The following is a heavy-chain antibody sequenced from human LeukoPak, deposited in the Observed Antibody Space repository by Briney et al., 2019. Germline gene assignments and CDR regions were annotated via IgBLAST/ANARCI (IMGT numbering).Heavy chain of an antibody. CDR2: IYPGDSDT. D-gene: IGHD5-18*01. CDR3: ARHLHRTAMVPSALDY. Sequence: GESLKISCKGSGYSFTSYWIGWVRQMPGKGLEWMGIIYPGDSDTRYSPSFQGQVTISADKSISTACLQWSSLKASDTAMYYCARHLHRTAMVPSALDYWGQGTLVTVSS. CDR1: GYSFTSYW. V-gene: IGHV5-51*01. J-gene: IGHJ4*02.